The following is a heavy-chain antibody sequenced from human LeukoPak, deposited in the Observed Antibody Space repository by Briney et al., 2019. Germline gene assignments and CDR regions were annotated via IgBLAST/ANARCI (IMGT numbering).Heavy chain of an antibody. V-gene: IGHV3-48*02. D-gene: IGHD6-13*01. CDR1: GFIFSTYS. CDR3: ARSGYGSSWYFFDY. J-gene: IGHJ4*02. CDR2: ISSSSSSI. Sequence: GGSLRLSRAASGFIFSTYSINWVRQAPGKGLEWVSHISSSSSSIYYADSVKGRFTISRDNAKNSLYLQMNSLRDEDTAVYYCARSGYGSSWYFFDYWGQGTLVTVSS.